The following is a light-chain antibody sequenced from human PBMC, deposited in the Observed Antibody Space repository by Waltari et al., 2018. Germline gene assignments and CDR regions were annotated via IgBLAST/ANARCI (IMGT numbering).Light chain of an antibody. CDR2: DAS. CDR3: QQHSNLIT. CDR1: QSVSSY. V-gene: IGKV3-11*01. J-gene: IGKJ5*01. Sequence: EIVLTQSPATLSLSPGETTTLPCRASQSVSSYLAWYQHKPGQAPRLLIYDASNRATGIPARFSGSGSGTDFTLTISSLEPEDFAVYYCQQHSNLITFGQGTRLEIK.